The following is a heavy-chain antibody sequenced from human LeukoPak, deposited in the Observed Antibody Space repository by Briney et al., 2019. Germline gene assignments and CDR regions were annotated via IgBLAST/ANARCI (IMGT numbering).Heavy chain of an antibody. V-gene: IGHV3-7*01. CDR3: ARDDDSSGYYYDY. Sequence: GGSLRLSCAASGFTFSSYWMSWVRQAPGKGLEWVANIKQDGSERYYVDSVKGRFTISRDNAKNSLYLQMNSLRAEDTAVYYCARDDDSSGYYYDYWGQGTLVTVSS. CDR1: GFTFSSYW. D-gene: IGHD3-22*01. CDR2: IKQDGSER. J-gene: IGHJ4*02.